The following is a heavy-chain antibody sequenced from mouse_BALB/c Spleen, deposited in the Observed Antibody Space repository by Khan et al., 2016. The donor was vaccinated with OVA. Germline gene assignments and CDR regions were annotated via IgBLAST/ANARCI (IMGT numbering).Heavy chain of an antibody. CDR3: ARDYGRSFWFAY. V-gene: IGHV1S136*01. CDR1: GYSFTNYI. D-gene: IGHD1-1*01. CDR2: INPHNDGA. J-gene: IGHJ3*01. Sequence: VQLQQSGPELVKPGASVKMSCKASGYSFTNYIIHWVKQEPGQGLEWIGYINPHNDGAKYNEKFKGKATLTSDKSSSTAYMELSGLTSEYSAVYYCARDYGRSFWFAYWGQGTLVTVSA.